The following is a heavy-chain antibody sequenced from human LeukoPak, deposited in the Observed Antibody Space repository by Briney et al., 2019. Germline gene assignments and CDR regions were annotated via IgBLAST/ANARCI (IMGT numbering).Heavy chain of an antibody. CDR2: ISWNSGSI. D-gene: IGHD6-13*01. Sequence: PGGPLRLSCAASGFTFDDYAMHWVRQAPGKGLEWVSGISWNSGSIGYADSVKGRFTISRDNAKNSLYLQMNSLRAEDMALYYCAKEAAAHLDYWGQGTLVTVSS. CDR3: AKEAAAHLDY. J-gene: IGHJ4*02. V-gene: IGHV3-9*03. CDR1: GFTFDDYA.